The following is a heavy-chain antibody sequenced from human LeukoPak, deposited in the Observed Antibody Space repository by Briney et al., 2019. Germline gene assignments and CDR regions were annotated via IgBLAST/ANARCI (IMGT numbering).Heavy chain of an antibody. J-gene: IGHJ4*02. D-gene: IGHD5-24*01. V-gene: IGHV3-64D*06. CDR3: VKGGQRWLQFGFDY. CDR2: ITDNGGNT. CDR1: GXTFISYA. Sequence: GGSLRLSWSASGXTFISYAMHWVRQAPGNGLESVSGITDNGGNTYYADSVKGRFTISRDNSKNTLYLQMSSLRAEETAVYYCVKGGQRWLQFGFDYWGQGTLVTVSS.